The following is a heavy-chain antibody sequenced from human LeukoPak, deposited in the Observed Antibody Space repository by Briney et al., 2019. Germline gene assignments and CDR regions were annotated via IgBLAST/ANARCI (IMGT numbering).Heavy chain of an antibody. CDR3: AGYSGYDSRYP. Sequence: ASVKVSCKASGYTFTSYDINWARQATGQGLEWMGWMNPNSGNTGYAQKFQGRVTITRNTSISTAHMELSSLRSEDTAVYYCAGYSGYDSRYPWGQGTLVTVSS. J-gene: IGHJ5*02. CDR1: GYTFTSYD. CDR2: MNPNSGNT. D-gene: IGHD5-12*01. V-gene: IGHV1-8*03.